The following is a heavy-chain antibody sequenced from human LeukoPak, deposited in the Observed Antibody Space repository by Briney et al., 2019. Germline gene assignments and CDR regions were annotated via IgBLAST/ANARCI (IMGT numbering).Heavy chain of an antibody. CDR2: INPSGGST. CDR3: AKDYFLIDY. D-gene: IGHD2/OR15-2a*01. CDR1: GYTFTSYY. V-gene: IGHV1-46*01. Sequence: ASVKVSCKASGYTFTSYYMHWVRQAPGQGLEWMGIINPSGGSTSYAQKFQGRVTMTRDTSTSTVYMELNSLRAEDTAVYYCAKDYFLIDYWGQGTLVTVSS. J-gene: IGHJ4*02.